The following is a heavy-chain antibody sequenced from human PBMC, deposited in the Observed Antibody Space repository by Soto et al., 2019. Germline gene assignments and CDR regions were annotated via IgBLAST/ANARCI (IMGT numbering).Heavy chain of an antibody. CDR2: IWYDGSNK. Sequence: GGSLRLSCAASGFAFSSYGMHWVRQAPGKGLEWVAVIWYDGSNKYYADSVKGRFTISRDNSKNTLYLQMNSLRAEDTAVYYCARAPAGYSSGWYYFDYWGQGTLVTVSS. D-gene: IGHD6-19*01. CDR1: GFAFSSYG. V-gene: IGHV3-33*01. CDR3: ARAPAGYSSGWYYFDY. J-gene: IGHJ4*02.